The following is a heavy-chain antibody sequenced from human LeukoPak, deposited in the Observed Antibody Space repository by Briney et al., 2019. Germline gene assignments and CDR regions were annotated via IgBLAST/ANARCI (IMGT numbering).Heavy chain of an antibody. Sequence: MPSETLSLTCTVSGGSLTTNNYYWGWIRQPPGKGLEWIGSIFNSGSTYYNPSLKSRVTISVDTSKNQFSLKLSSVTAADTAVYYCARVNIVAQFGQWPVSYYGLDVWGQGTTVTVSS. J-gene: IGHJ6*02. D-gene: IGHD5-12*01. V-gene: IGHV4-39*07. CDR1: GGSLTTNNYY. CDR2: IFNSGST. CDR3: ARVNIVAQFGQWPVSYYGLDV.